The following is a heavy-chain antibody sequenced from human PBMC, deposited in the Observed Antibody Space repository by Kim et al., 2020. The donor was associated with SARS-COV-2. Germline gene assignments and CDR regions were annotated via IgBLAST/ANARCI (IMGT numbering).Heavy chain of an antibody. Sequence: GGSLRLSCAASGFTFSNYAMSWVRQAPGKGLEWVSAISGSGGSTYYADSVKGRFTISRDNSKNTLYLQLNSLRAEDTAVYSCAKSKSHYDSTGYYNYWGQGTLVTVSS. CDR3: AKSKSHYDSTGYYNY. CDR2: ISGSGGST. D-gene: IGHD3-22*01. J-gene: IGHJ4*02. CDR1: GFTFSNYA. V-gene: IGHV3-23*01.